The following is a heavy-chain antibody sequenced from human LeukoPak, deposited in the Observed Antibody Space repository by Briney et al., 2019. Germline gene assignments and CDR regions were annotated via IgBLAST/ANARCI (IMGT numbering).Heavy chain of an antibody. CDR3: ARGPALVRGVITASGGDY. V-gene: IGHV1-8*01. CDR2: MNPSTGNT. CDR1: GYTFTTYN. J-gene: IGHJ4*02. Sequence: ASVKVSFKASGYTFTTYNINWVRQATGQGLEWMGWMNPSTGNTGYAQRFQGRVTITRNTSIGTAYMELSSLTSDDTAVYYCARGPALVRGVITASGGDYWGQGALVTVSS. D-gene: IGHD3-10*01.